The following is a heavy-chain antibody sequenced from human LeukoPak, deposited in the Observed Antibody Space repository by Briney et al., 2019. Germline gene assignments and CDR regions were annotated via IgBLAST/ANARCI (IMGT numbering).Heavy chain of an antibody. V-gene: IGHV3-7*01. CDR2: INPDGNKK. J-gene: IGHJ3*02. Sequence: PGGSLRLSCAVSGLTFSSSWMDWVRQAPGKGLEWVASINPDGNKKYSADSVKGRFTISRDNAENSLYLQMNSLRVEDTAFYYCARDIRSVGAMVAFDIWGQGTMVTFSS. CDR3: ARDIRSVGAMVAFDI. D-gene: IGHD1-26*01. CDR1: GLTFSSSW.